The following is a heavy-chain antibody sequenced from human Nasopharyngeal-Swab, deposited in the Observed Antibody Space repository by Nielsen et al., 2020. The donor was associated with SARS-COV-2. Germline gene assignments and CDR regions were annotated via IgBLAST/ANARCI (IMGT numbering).Heavy chain of an antibody. CDR2: INSDGSST. V-gene: IGHV3-74*01. J-gene: IGHJ6*02. Sequence: WIRQPPGKGPVWVSRINSDGSSTSYADSVKGRFTISRDNAKNTLYLQMNSLRAEDTAVYYCTRGANGYNFGYYYYGMDVWGQGTTVTVSS. D-gene: IGHD5-24*01. CDR3: TRGANGYNFGYYYYGMDV.